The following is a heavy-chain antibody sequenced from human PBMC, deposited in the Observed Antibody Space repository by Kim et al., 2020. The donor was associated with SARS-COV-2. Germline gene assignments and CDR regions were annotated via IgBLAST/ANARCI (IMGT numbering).Heavy chain of an antibody. D-gene: IGHD3-3*01. Sequence: GGSLRLSCAASGFTFSSYAMSWVRQAPGKGLEWVSVIYSGGSSTYYADSVKGRFTISRDNSKNTLYLQMNSLRAEDTAVYYCAWAGGGSYDPGRALYYYYGMDVWGQGTTVTVSS. CDR1: GFTFSSYA. J-gene: IGHJ6*02. CDR2: IYSGGSST. V-gene: IGHV3-23*03. CDR3: AWAGGGSYDPGRALYYYYGMDV.